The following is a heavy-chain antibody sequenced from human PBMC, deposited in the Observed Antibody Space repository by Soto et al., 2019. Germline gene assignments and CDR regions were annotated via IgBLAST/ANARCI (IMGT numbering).Heavy chain of an antibody. V-gene: IGHV3-30-3*01. CDR1: GFTFSSYA. CDR3: ARDSTHYYYYGMDV. Sequence: PGGSLRLSCAASGFTFSSYAMHWVRQAPGKGLEWVAVISYDGSNKYYADSVKGRFTISRDNSKNTLYLQMNSLRAEDTAVYYCARDSTHYYYYGMDVWGQGTTVTVSS. CDR2: ISYDGSNK. J-gene: IGHJ6*02. D-gene: IGHD3-3*02.